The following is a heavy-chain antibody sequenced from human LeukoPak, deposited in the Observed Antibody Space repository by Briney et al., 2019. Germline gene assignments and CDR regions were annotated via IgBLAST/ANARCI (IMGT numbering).Heavy chain of an antibody. Sequence: ASVKVSCKASGYTFTGYYMHWVRQAPGLGLEWMGWINPSSGGTNYAQKFQGRVTMTRDTSITTAYMELSRLRSDDTAVYYCARDHFDFWSGYTVMDVWGKGTTVTVSS. CDR2: INPSSGGT. V-gene: IGHV1-2*02. J-gene: IGHJ6*03. CDR1: GYTFTGYY. CDR3: ARDHFDFWSGYTVMDV. D-gene: IGHD3-3*01.